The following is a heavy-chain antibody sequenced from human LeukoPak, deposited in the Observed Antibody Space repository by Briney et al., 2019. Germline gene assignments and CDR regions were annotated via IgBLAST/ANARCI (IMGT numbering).Heavy chain of an antibody. J-gene: IGHJ6*02. D-gene: IGHD3-10*01. CDR3: ARDYYGSGSYYNQKNHYYYYYGMDV. CDR1: GYTFTSYG. CDR2: ISAYNGNT. V-gene: IGHV1-18*01. Sequence: GASVKVSCKASGYTFTSYGISWVRQAPEQGLEWMGWISAYNGNTNYAQKLQGRVTMTTDTSTSTAYMELRSLRSDDTAVYYCARDYYGSGSYYNQKNHYYYYYGMDVWGQGTTVTVSS.